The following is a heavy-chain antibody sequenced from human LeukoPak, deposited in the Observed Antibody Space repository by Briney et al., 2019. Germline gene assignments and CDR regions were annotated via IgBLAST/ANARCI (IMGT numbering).Heavy chain of an antibody. CDR1: GFTFRSHA. CDR2: ISYDGGTT. Sequence: QPGGSLRLSCAASGFTFRSHATHWMRQAPGKGPEWVTFISYDGGTTSYTDSVRGRFTISRDNSKNTLYLQMNSLRVEDTAIYYCARDSYYDFWSGYLPYEDYWGQGTLVTVSS. V-gene: IGHV3-30-3*01. CDR3: ARDSYYDFWSGYLPYEDY. J-gene: IGHJ4*02. D-gene: IGHD3-3*01.